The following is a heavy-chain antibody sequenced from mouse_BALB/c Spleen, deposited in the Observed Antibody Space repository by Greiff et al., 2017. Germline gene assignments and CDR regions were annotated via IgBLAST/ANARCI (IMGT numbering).Heavy chain of an antibody. CDR3: ASRYRNDWFAY. CDR1: GFTFSSYT. J-gene: IGHJ3*01. CDR2: ISSGGGNT. D-gene: IGHD2-14*01. V-gene: IGHV5-9*03. Sequence: EVQLMESGGGLVKPGGSLKLSCAASGFTFSSYTMSWVRQTPGKRLGWVATISSGGGNTYYPDSVKGRFTISRDNAKNNLYLQMSSLRSEDTALYYCASRYRNDWFAYWGQGTMVTVSA.